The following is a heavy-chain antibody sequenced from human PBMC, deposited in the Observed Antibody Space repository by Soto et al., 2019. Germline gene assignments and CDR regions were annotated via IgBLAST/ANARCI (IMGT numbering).Heavy chain of an antibody. Sequence: QITLKESGPTLVKPTQTLTLTCTFSGFSLSTSGVGVGWIRQPPGKALEWLALIYWDDDKRYSPSLKSSLTITKDTSKHQPVPTLPNIDPVDPAPYSCAHLAYRPPVRLAYWRQGPLDPVSS. CDR1: GFSLSTSGVG. CDR3: AHLAYRPPVRLAY. V-gene: IGHV2-5*02. J-gene: IGHJ4*02. CDR2: IYWDDDK. D-gene: IGHD3-16*01.